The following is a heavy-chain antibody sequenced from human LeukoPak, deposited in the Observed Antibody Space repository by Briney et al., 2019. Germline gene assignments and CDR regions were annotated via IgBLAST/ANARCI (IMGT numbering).Heavy chain of an antibody. Sequence: SETLSLTCTVSGGSISSYYWSRIRQPPGKGLEWIGYIYYSGSTNYNPSLKSRVTISVDTSKNQFSLKLSSVTAADTAVYYCARFLYGNDAFDIWGQGTMVTVSS. CDR1: GGSISSYY. J-gene: IGHJ3*02. D-gene: IGHD3-16*01. CDR3: ARFLYGNDAFDI. CDR2: IYYSGST. V-gene: IGHV4-59*08.